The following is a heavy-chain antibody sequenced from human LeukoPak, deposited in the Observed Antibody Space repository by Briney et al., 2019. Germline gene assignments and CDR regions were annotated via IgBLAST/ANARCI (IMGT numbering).Heavy chain of an antibody. CDR2: IRYSGRT. V-gene: IGHV4-39*01. CDR3: ATSDTVSTYNWFDP. CDR1: GGSISSNTYF. J-gene: IGHJ5*02. D-gene: IGHD5/OR15-5a*01. Sequence: PSETLSLTCNVSGGSISSNTYFWGWIRRPPGRGLEWIGSIRYSGRTYYNPSLKSRVTISVDTSNNQFSLHLTSLTAADTAVYYCATSDTVSTYNWFDPWGLGTLVTVS.